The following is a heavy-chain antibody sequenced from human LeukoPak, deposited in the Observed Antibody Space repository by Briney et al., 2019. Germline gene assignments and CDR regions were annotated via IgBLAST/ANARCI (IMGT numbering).Heavy chain of an antibody. CDR2: IRYDGSHI. V-gene: IGHV3-30*02. J-gene: IGHJ4*02. Sequence: GGSLRLSCAASGFTFSSYGMHWVRQAPGKGLEWVTFIRYDGSHIYYADSVKGRFTISRDNSKNTLYLQMNGLRAEDTAVYYCAKDTLPGDIVIVPAAIDYWGQGTRVTVSS. CDR1: GFTFSSYG. CDR3: AKDTLPGDIVIVPAAIDY. D-gene: IGHD2-2*01.